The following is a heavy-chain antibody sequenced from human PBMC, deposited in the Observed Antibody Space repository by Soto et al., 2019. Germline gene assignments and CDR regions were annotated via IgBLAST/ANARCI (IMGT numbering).Heavy chain of an antibody. D-gene: IGHD3-9*01. CDR3: AREGDRYFDWLSRSHSYYYGMDV. J-gene: IGHJ6*02. CDR1: GYTFTSYV. V-gene: IGHV1-18*01. CDR2: ISAYNGNT. Sequence: GASVKVSCKASGYTFTSYVISWVRQAPGQGLEWMGWISAYNGNTNYAQKLQGRVTMTTDTSTSTAYMELRSLRSDDTAVYYCAREGDRYFDWLSRSHSYYYGMDVWGQGTTVTVSS.